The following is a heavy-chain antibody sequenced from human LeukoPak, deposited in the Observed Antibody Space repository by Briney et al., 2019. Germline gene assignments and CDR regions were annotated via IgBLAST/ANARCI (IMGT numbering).Heavy chain of an antibody. Sequence: GGSLRLSCAASGFTVSSNEMSWVRQAPGKDLEWVSSISGGSTYYADSVKGRFTISRDNSKNALYLQMNSLRAEDTAVYYCAKWGVVPAAITYYFDYWGQGTLVTVSS. CDR3: AKWGVVPAAITYYFDY. V-gene: IGHV3-38-3*01. CDR2: ISGGST. CDR1: GFTVSSNE. J-gene: IGHJ4*02. D-gene: IGHD2-2*01.